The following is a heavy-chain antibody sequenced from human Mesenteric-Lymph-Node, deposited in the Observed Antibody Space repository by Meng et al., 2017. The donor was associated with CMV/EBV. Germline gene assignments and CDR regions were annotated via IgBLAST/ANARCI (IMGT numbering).Heavy chain of an antibody. Sequence: GESLKISCAASGFTFSSYSMHWVRQAPGKGLEWVVVISYDGSNKYYADSVKGRFTISRDNSKNTLYLQMIGLRAEDTAVYYCARPFITRMIIDAFDIWGQGTMVTVSS. CDR3: ARPFITRMIIDAFDI. J-gene: IGHJ3*02. V-gene: IGHV3-30-3*01. CDR2: ISYDGSNK. D-gene: IGHD1-20*01. CDR1: GFTFSSYS.